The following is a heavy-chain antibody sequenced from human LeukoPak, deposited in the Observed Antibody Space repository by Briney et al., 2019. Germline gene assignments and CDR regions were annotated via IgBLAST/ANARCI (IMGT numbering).Heavy chain of an antibody. CDR2: INPSDGST. CDR3: ARDKISSSWSNWFDP. Sequence: ASVKVSCKASGYTFTSNNMHWVRQAPGQGLEWMGIINPSDGSTTYPQKFRGRVTMTRDTSTSTVYMELSSLRSEDTAVYYCARDKISSSWSNWFDPWGQGTLVTVSS. J-gene: IGHJ5*02. V-gene: IGHV1-46*01. CDR1: GYTFTSNN. D-gene: IGHD6-13*01.